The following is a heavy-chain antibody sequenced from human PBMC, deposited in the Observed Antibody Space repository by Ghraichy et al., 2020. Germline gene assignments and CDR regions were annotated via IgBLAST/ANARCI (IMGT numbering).Heavy chain of an antibody. Sequence: SETLSLTCTVSGGSISSAGYYWTWIRQHPGKGLEWIGYIHYSGTTYYNPSLESRVIISGDTSKNQFSLKLSSVTAADTAVYFCARDRYYYDSSEYGMEVWGQGTTATVSS. V-gene: IGHV4-31*03. CDR1: GGSISSAGYY. J-gene: IGHJ6*02. D-gene: IGHD3-22*01. CDR3: ARDRYYYDSSEYGMEV. CDR2: IHYSGTT.